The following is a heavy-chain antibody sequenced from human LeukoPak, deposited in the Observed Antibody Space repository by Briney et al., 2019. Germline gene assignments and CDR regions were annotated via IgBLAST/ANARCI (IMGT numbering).Heavy chain of an antibody. V-gene: IGHV4-31*03. CDR1: GVSISSGGYY. CDR3: ARARGDYGDYEHYCDY. J-gene: IGHJ4*02. D-gene: IGHD4-17*01. CDR2: IYYSGST. Sequence: SETLSLTCIVSGVSISSGGYYWSWIRQHPGKDLEWIGYIYYSGSTYYNPSLKSRVTISVDTSKNQFSLKLSSVTAADTAVYYCARARGDYGDYEHYCDYWGQGTLVTVSS.